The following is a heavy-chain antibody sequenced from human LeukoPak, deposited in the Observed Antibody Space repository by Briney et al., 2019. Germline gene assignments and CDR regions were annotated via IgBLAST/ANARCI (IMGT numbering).Heavy chain of an antibody. J-gene: IGHJ4*02. V-gene: IGHV4-61*02. D-gene: IGHD5-24*01. Sequence: SETLSLTCTVSGNSISSGDNYWSWIRQPAGKGLEWIGRIYTSGSTNYNPSLKSRVTISVDTSKNQFSLKLSSVTAADTAVYYCARGRDGYNLMGYWGQGTLVTVSS. CDR2: IYTSGST. CDR3: ARGRDGYNLMGY. CDR1: GNSISSGDNY.